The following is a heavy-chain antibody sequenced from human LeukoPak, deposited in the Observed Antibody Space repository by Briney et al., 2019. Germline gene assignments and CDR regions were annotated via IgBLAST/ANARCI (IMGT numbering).Heavy chain of an antibody. CDR2: IYYSGST. CDR1: GGSISSGDYY. V-gene: IGHV4-30-4*01. Sequence: SQTLSLTCTVSGGSISSGDYYWSWIRQPPGKGLEWIGYIYYSGSTYYNPSLKSRVTISVDTSKNQFSLKLSSVTVADTAVYYCARVSPMIVVVITRAHDAFDIWGQGTMVTVSS. J-gene: IGHJ3*02. D-gene: IGHD3-22*01. CDR3: ARVSPMIVVVITRAHDAFDI.